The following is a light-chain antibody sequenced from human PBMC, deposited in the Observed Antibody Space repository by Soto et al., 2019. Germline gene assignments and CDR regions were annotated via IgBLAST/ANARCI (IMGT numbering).Light chain of an antibody. CDR1: QSVSNN. CDR2: GAS. Sequence: EIEMTQSPATLSVSPGERASLSCRASQSVSNNLAWYQQKPGQAPRLLIYGASARATGIPARFSGSGSGTEFTLTISSLQSEDFAVYYCHQYNNWPPLTFGGGTKVEIK. V-gene: IGKV3-15*01. CDR3: HQYNNWPPLT. J-gene: IGKJ4*01.